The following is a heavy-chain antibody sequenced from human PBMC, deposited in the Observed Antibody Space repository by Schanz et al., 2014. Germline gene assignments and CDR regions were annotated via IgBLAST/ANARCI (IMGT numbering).Heavy chain of an antibody. CDR1: GGTFSSYA. V-gene: IGHV1-69*09. D-gene: IGHD6-13*01. CDR2: IIPILDIT. CDR3: ATDHIAAAGSQYFYYYGMGV. Sequence: QVQLVQSGAEVKKPGSSVKVSCKASGGTFSSYAFSWVRQAPGQGLEWMGKIIPILDITNYAQKFQGRVTMTEDTSTDTAYMELSSLRSEDTAVYYCATDHIAAAGSQYFYYYGMGVWGQGTTVTVSS. J-gene: IGHJ6*02.